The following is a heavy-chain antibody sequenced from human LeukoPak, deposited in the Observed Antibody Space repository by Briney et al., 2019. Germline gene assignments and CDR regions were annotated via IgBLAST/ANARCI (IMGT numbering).Heavy chain of an antibody. CDR1: GFTFSSYG. Sequence: GGSLRLSCAASGFTFSSYGIHWVRQAPGKGLEWVAFIRYDGSNKYYADSVKGRFTISRDNAKNSLYLQMNSLRAEDTAVYYCARDSPVLLWFGEYFDYWGQGTLVTVSS. D-gene: IGHD3-10*01. CDR2: IRYDGSNK. CDR3: ARDSPVLLWFGEYFDY. J-gene: IGHJ4*02. V-gene: IGHV3-30*02.